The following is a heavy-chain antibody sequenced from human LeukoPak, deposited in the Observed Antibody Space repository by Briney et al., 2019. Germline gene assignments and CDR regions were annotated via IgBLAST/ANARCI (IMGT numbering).Heavy chain of an antibody. J-gene: IGHJ5*02. CDR1: GLTFSRDW. Sequence: GGSLRLSCEASGLTFSRDWMGWVRQAPGKGLGWVSSISTMSNYIFYGDSVKRRFTISRNNAKNSVYLQMNSLRPEDTAVYYCSRDRLGGLDLWGQGTLVTVSS. CDR3: SRDRLGGLDL. D-gene: IGHD5-12*01. V-gene: IGHV3-21*01. CDR2: ISTMSNYI.